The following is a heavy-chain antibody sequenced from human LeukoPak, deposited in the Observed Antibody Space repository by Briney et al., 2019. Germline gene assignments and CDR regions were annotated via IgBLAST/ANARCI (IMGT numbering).Heavy chain of an antibody. J-gene: IGHJ6*03. CDR3: ARISSGWPHYYMDV. CDR1: GGSISSGDYY. D-gene: IGHD6-19*01. V-gene: IGHV4-30-4*01. CDR2: IYYSGST. Sequence: SETLSLTCTVSGGSISSGDYYWSWIRQPPGKGLEWIGYIYYSGSTYYNPSLKSRVTISVDTSKNQFSLKLPSVSAADTAVYYCARISSGWPHYYMDVWGKGSTVTVSS.